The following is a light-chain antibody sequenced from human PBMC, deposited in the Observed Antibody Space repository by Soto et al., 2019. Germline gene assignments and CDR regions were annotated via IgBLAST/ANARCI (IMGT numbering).Light chain of an antibody. Sequence: DIQMTQSPSSLSASVRDRVTITWGASQSISTFLNWYQHKQGKAPKLLMYAASTLQSGVPSRFSGSQYGTDFTLSISGLQTEDFATYYCQQTYSTPPTFGQGTRLEIK. CDR3: QQTYSTPPT. J-gene: IGKJ5*01. CDR2: AAS. V-gene: IGKV1-39*01. CDR1: QSISTF.